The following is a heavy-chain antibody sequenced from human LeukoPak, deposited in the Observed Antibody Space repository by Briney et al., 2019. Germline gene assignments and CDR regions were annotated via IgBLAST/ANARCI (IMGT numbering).Heavy chain of an antibody. CDR2: IYPGDSDT. Sequence: GESLKISCKGSGYSFTSYWIGWVRQMPGKGLEWMGIIYPGDSDTRYSPSFQGQVTISADKSISTAYLRWSSLKASDTAMYYCARPSSGQWLPLDYWGQGTLVTVSS. CDR1: GYSFTSYW. V-gene: IGHV5-51*01. D-gene: IGHD6-19*01. J-gene: IGHJ4*02. CDR3: ARPSSGQWLPLDY.